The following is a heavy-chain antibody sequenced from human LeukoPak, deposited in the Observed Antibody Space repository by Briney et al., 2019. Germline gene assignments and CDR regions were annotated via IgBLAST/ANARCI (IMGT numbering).Heavy chain of an antibody. CDR1: GFTFSIYS. V-gene: IGHV3-48*04. CDR3: ARAPKSYCSSTSCYTGYFQH. Sequence: GGSLRLSCAASGFTFSIYSMNWVRQAPGKGLQWVSYIGSTSGAIYYADSVKGRFTISRDNAKNSLYLQMNSLRAEDTAVYYCARAPKSYCSSTSCYTGYFQHWGQGTLVTVSS. CDR2: IGSTSGAI. J-gene: IGHJ1*01. D-gene: IGHD2-2*02.